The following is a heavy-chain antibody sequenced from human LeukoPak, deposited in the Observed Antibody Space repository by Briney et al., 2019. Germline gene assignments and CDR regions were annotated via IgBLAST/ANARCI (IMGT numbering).Heavy chain of an antibody. Sequence: SVKVSCKASGGTFSSYAISWVRQAPGQGLEWTGGIIPIFGTANYAQKFQGRVTITTDESTSTAYMELSSLRSEDTAVYYCARGDIVVVPAATRTHWYFDLWGRGTLVTVSS. CDR3: ARGDIVVVPAATRTHWYFDL. J-gene: IGHJ2*01. V-gene: IGHV1-69*05. D-gene: IGHD2-2*01. CDR2: IIPIFGTA. CDR1: GGTFSSYA.